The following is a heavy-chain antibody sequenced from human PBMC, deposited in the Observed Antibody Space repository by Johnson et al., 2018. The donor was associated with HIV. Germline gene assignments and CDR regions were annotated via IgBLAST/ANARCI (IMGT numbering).Heavy chain of an antibody. CDR3: VRDQGSGWYNVDAFDI. D-gene: IGHD6-19*01. CDR1: GFTFSSYA. Sequence: QMLLVESGGGVVQPGRSLRLSCAASGFTFSSYAMHWVRQAPGKGLEWVAVITYDGRNKYYADSVKGRFIIFRDNSKNLTNLQMNGLSDEDTADYYCVRDQGSGWYNVDAFDIWGQGTMVTVSS. J-gene: IGHJ3*02. V-gene: IGHV3-30*04. CDR2: ITYDGRNK.